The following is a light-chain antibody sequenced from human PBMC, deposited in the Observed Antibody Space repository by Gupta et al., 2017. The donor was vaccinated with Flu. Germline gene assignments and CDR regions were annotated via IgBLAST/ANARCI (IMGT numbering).Light chain of an antibody. V-gene: IGKV1-39*01. CDR2: SAS. CDR3: QQSYSTPMYS. Sequence: DKITITCRASQTINRYLSWFQQKPGKVPKLLISSASSLRSGVPPRFSGSGSGTDFTLTISSVQPEDSASYYCQQSYSTPMYSFGQGTKLEIK. CDR1: QTINRY. J-gene: IGKJ2*01.